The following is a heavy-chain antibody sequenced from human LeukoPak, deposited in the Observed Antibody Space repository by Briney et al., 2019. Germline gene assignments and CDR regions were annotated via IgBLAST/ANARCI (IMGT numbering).Heavy chain of an antibody. D-gene: IGHD3-10*01. J-gene: IGHJ3*02. CDR3: AKDLSMVDPPSTEAFDI. CDR1: GFTFSSYG. V-gene: IGHV3-30*18. Sequence: GRSLRLSCAASGFTFSSYGMHWVRQAPGKGLEWVAVISYDGSNKYYADSVKGRFTISRDNSKNTLYLQMHSLRAEDTAVYYCAKDLSMVDPPSTEAFDIWGQGTMVTVSS. CDR2: ISYDGSNK.